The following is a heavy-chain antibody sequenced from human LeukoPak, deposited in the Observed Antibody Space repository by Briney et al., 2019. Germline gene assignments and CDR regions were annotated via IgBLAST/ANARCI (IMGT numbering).Heavy chain of an antibody. J-gene: IGHJ2*01. V-gene: IGHV3-48*04. CDR1: GFTFNTYS. D-gene: IGHD4-17*01. CDR3: ARDAGDSRPYWYFDL. CDR2: ISSSGSPI. Sequence: GGSLRLSCAASGFTFNTYSMNWVRQAPGKGLEWVSYISSSGSPICYADSVKGRFTISRDSAKNSLYLQMNSLRAEDTAVYYCARDAGDSRPYWYFDLWGRGTLVTVSS.